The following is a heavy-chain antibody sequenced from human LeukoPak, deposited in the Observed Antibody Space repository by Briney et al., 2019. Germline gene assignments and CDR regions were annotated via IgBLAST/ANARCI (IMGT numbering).Heavy chain of an antibody. V-gene: IGHV3-23*01. J-gene: IGHJ4*02. CDR2: ISGSGGST. D-gene: IGHD2-15*01. CDR3: AKDLPPLVVVVAATSY. CDR1: GFTFSSYA. Sequence: GGSLRLSCAASGFTFSSYAMSWVRQAPGKGLEWVSAISGSGGSTYYADSVKGRFTISRDNSKNTLYLQMNSLRAEDTAVYYCAKDLPPLVVVVAATSYWGQGTLVTVSS.